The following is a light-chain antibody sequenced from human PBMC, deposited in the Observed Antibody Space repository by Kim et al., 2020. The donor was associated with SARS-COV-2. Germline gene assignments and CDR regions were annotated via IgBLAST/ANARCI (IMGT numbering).Light chain of an antibody. Sequence: VALGQTVRITCQGDSLRTYYATWYQQKPGQAPILLIYGKNNRPSGITDRFSGSTSGNTASLTVTGTQAGDEADYYCNSRDSNNDVVFGGGTKLTVL. J-gene: IGLJ2*01. CDR2: GKN. CDR1: SLRTYY. V-gene: IGLV3-19*01. CDR3: NSRDSNNDVV.